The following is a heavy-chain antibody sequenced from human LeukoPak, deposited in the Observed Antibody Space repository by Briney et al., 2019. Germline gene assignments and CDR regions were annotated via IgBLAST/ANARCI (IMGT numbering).Heavy chain of an antibody. J-gene: IGHJ6*03. CDR1: GGSFSGYY. CDR2: INHSGST. CDR3: ARVRYDSSGYYHDYYYYMDV. D-gene: IGHD3-22*01. V-gene: IGHV4-34*01. Sequence: SETLSLTCAVYGGSFSGYYWSWIRQPPGKGLEWIGEINHSGSTNYNPSLKSRVTISVDTSKNQFSLKLSSMTAADTAVYYCARVRYDSSGYYHDYYYYMDVWGKGTTVTVSS.